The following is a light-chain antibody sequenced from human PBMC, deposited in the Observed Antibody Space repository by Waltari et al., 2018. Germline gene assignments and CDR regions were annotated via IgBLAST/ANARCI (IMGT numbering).Light chain of an antibody. J-gene: IGLJ2*01. CDR1: SGRSSFV. CDR2: LNTDGGH. CDR3: QTWGTGIVV. V-gene: IGLV4-69*01. Sequence: QSILTQPPSASDSLGASVNLTCALGSGRSSFVVACHQRQPGKSPRDVMQLNTDGGHNEGDGIPDRFSGSTSGAERYLTIASLQSEDEADYFCQTWGTGIVVFGGGTKLTVL.